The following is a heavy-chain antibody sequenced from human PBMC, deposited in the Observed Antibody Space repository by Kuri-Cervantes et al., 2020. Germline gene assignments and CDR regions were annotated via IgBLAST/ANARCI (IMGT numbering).Heavy chain of an antibody. CDR1: GGSVSSGNYY. Sequence: SETLSLTCTVSGGSVSSGNYYWSWIRQPPGKGLEWIGCIYYSGSTNYNPSLKSRVTISVDTSKNQFSLKLSSVTAADTAVYYCARNLYSSSLRLGYWDQGTLVTVSS. V-gene: IGHV4-61*01. CDR2: IYYSGST. CDR3: ARNLYSSSLRLGY. D-gene: IGHD6-6*01. J-gene: IGHJ4*02.